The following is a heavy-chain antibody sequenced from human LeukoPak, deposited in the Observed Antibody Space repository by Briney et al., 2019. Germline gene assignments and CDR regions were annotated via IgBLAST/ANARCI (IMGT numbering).Heavy chain of an antibody. V-gene: IGHV4-59*01. D-gene: IGHD6-19*01. J-gene: IGHJ3*02. CDR2: ISYRGST. Sequence: PSETLSLTCTVSGASISNYYWTWIRQPPGKGLEWIGCISYRGSTDYNPSLKSRITISVDTSKNQFSLKLSSVTAADTAVYYCARDPAVFDAFDIWGHGTMVTVSS. CDR1: GASISNYY. CDR3: ARDPAVFDAFDI.